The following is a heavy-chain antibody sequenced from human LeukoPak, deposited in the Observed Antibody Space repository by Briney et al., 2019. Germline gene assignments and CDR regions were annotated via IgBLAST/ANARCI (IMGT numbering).Heavy chain of an antibody. CDR1: GGSISSYY. Sequence: PSETLSLTRTVSGGSISSYYWSWIRQPPGKGLEWIGYIYYSGSTNYNPSLKSRVTISVDTSKNQFSLKLSSVTAADTAVYYCASKPVWGGVDYWGQGTLVTVSS. CDR3: ASKPVWGGVDY. J-gene: IGHJ4*02. V-gene: IGHV4-59*01. D-gene: IGHD3-16*01. CDR2: IYYSGST.